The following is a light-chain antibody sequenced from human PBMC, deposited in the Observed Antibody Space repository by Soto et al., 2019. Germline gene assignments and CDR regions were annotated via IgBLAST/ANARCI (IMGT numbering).Light chain of an antibody. CDR3: SAWDGSLDNYV. CDR2: SNN. CDR1: SSNIGAGYD. V-gene: IGLV1-40*01. J-gene: IGLJ1*01. Sequence: QSVLTQPPSVSGAPGQRVTISCTGSSSNIGAGYDVHWYQQLPGTAPKLLIYSNNQRPSGVPDRFSGSKSGTSASLAISGLQSEDEADYYCSAWDGSLDNYVFGTGTKLTVL.